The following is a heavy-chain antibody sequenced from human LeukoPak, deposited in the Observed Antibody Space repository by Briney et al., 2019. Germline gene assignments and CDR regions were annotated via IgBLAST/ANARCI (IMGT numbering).Heavy chain of an antibody. V-gene: IGHV3-30*02. CDR3: AKDRYYLVHV. J-gene: IGHJ6*03. CDR2: IRYDGTDE. Sequence: GGSLRLSCAAFGFTFSRYGMHWVRQVPGDGLEWVGFIRYDGTDEYYADYLKDRFTISRDNSKNTVSLQINSLRVDDTAVYYCAKDRYYLVHVWGKETTVTISS. CDR1: GFTFSRYG.